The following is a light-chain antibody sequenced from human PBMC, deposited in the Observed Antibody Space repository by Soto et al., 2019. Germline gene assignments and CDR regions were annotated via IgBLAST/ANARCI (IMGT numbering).Light chain of an antibody. J-gene: IGKJ5*01. V-gene: IGKV1-39*01. CDR1: QSIGKH. Sequence: DIQMTQSPSVLSASVGARVTITCRASQSIGKHLNWYQQKPGKAPKFLIYGAPTLQNGVPSRFTGSGSGTDFTLTVNSLQAEDFATYYCQQGYSSPATFGQGTRLEI. CDR2: GAP. CDR3: QQGYSSPAT.